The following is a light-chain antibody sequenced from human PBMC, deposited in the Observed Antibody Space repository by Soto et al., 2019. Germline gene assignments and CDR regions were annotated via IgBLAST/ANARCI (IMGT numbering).Light chain of an antibody. V-gene: IGKV1-5*01. J-gene: IGKJ1*01. CDR1: HPISTW. CDR2: DVS. CDR3: QQYSTWT. Sequence: DVQLTQSPFTLSASVGDRVTITCRASHPISTWLAWYQQKPGKAPKLLIYDVSTLESGVPSRFSGSGSGTEFALTISSLQPDDFATYYCQQYSTWTFGRGTKVDTK.